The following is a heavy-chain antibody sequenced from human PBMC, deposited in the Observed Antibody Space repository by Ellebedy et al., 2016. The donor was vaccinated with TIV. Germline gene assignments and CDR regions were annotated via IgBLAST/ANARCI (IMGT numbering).Heavy chain of an antibody. CDR3: ARGGGLGYCSGGSCYGYAFDI. J-gene: IGHJ3*02. CDR2: IYSGGNT. CDR1: GFTVSSNY. Sequence: GESLKISCAASGFTVSSNYMSWVRQAPGKGLEWVSVIYSGGNTYYADSVKGRFTISRDNSKNTLYLQMNSLRAEDTAVYYCARGGGLGYCSGGSCYGYAFDIWGQGTMVTVSS. D-gene: IGHD2-15*01. V-gene: IGHV3-53*01.